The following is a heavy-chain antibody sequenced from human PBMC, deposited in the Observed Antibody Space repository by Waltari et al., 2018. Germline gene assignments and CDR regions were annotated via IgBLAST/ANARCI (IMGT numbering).Heavy chain of an antibody. CDR3: ARDPHYSNFDY. J-gene: IGHJ4*02. CDR1: GCPFGTYW. Sequence: EVHLVESGGGLVRPGGSLRLSCSASGCPFGTYWMTWVRQAPGKGLECLANIKGDGSQKNYVYSVKGRFTISRDTANNSLYLQMNSLRAEDTAVYYCARDPHYSNFDYWGQGTLVTVSS. CDR2: IKGDGSQK. D-gene: IGHD4-4*01. V-gene: IGHV3-7*01.